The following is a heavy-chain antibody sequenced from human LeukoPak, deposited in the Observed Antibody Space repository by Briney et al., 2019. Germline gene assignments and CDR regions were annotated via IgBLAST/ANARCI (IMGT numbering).Heavy chain of an antibody. CDR1: GFTFSSYS. V-gene: IGHV3-48*04. J-gene: IGHJ3*02. Sequence: GGSLRLSCAASGFTFSSYSMNWVRQAPGKGLEWVSYISSSGSTIYYADSVKGRFTISRDNAKNSLYLQMNSLRAEDTAVYYCAREVIRTGLYCSSTSCLSDAFDIWGQGTMVTVSS. D-gene: IGHD2-2*01. CDR2: ISSSGSTI. CDR3: AREVIRTGLYCSSTSCLSDAFDI.